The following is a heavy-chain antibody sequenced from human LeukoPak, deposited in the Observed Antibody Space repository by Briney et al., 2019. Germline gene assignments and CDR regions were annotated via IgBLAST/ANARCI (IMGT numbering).Heavy chain of an antibody. V-gene: IGHV3-30*02. CDR2: IQSDGSNK. D-gene: IGHD2-15*01. CDR1: GFTFSSYG. J-gene: IGHJ6*03. Sequence: GGSLRLSCAASGFTFSSYGMHWVRQAPGKGLEWVAFIQSDGSNKYFADSVKGRFTISRDNSKNTLFLQMNSLRTDDTSFYYCAKDLTYSWYFYMDVWGKGTTVTVSS. CDR3: AKDLTYSWYFYMDV.